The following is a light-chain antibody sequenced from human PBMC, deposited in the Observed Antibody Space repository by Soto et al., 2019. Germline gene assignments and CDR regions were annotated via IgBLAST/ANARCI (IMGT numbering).Light chain of an antibody. J-gene: IGLJ3*02. CDR1: SSNIGAGYD. Sequence: QSALTQPPSVSGAPGQRVTISCTGSSSNIGAGYDVHWYQQLPGTAPKLLIYGNNNRPSGVPDQFSGSKSGTSASLAITGLQAEDEADYYCQSYDSSLSGVVFGGGTKLTVL. CDR3: QSYDSSLSGVV. V-gene: IGLV1-40*01. CDR2: GNN.